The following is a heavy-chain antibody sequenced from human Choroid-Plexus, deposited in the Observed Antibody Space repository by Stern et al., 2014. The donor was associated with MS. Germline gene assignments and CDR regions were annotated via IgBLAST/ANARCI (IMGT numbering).Heavy chain of an antibody. V-gene: IGHV3-30*18. D-gene: IGHD2/OR15-2a*01. Sequence: VQLVESGGGVVQPGRPLRLSCVASGFTFGSCAMHWVRQAPGKGLEWGAGVSYDGSNKYYADSVKGRFTISRDNSQNTLYMQMSSLRPEDTAVYYCAKDRQYLTYFFDHWGQGSLDTVSS. CDR1: GFTFGSCA. CDR2: VSYDGSNK. CDR3: AKDRQYLTYFFDH. J-gene: IGHJ5*02.